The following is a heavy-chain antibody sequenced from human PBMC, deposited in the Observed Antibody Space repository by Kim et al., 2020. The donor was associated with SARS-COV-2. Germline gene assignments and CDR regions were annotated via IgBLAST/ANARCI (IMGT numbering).Heavy chain of an antibody. CDR2: INPSGGST. Sequence: ASVKVSCKASGYTFTSYYMHWVRQAPGQGLEWMGIINPSGGSTSYAQKFQGRVTMTRDTSTSTVYMELSSLRSEDTAVYYCARDGYYGSGSYWYYYGMDVWGQGTKVTVSS. J-gene: IGHJ6*01. CDR3: ARDGYYGSGSYWYYYGMDV. CDR1: GYTFTSYY. D-gene: IGHD3-10*01. V-gene: IGHV1-46*01.